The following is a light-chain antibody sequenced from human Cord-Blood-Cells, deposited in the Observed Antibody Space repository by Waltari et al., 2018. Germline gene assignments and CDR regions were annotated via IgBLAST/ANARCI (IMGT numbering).Light chain of an antibody. CDR3: CSYAGSSTWV. V-gene: IGLV2-23*01. J-gene: IGLJ3*02. CDR1: SSDVGSYNL. Sequence: QSALTQPAPVSGSPGPSITISCTGPSSDVGSYNLVSWYQQHPGKAPKLMIYEGSKRPSGVSNRFSGSKSGNTASLTISGLQAEDEADYYCCSYAGSSTWVFGGGTKLTVL. CDR2: EGS.